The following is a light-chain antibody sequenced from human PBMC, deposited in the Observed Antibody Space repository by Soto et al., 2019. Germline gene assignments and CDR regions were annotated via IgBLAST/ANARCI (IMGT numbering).Light chain of an antibody. CDR1: QSISGW. V-gene: IGKV1-5*03. CDR2: KAS. J-gene: IGKJ1*01. Sequence: DIQMTQSPSTLSASVGDRVTITCRASQSISGWLAWYQQKPGKAPKLLIYKASSLKSGVPSRFSGSGSGTEFTLTISSLQPDDFATFYCQQYNNYGSWTFGQGTKVEIK. CDR3: QQYNNYGSWT.